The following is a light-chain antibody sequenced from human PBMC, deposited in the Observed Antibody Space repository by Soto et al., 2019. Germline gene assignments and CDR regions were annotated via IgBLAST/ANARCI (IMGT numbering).Light chain of an antibody. J-gene: IGKJ1*01. CDR2: DAS. V-gene: IGKV3-11*01. CDR1: QSISNF. Sequence: IVLTQSPATLSLSPGDRATLSCRASQSISNFLAWYQHIPGQAPRLLIYDASSRATGIPVKFSGSGFGTDFTLIISSLEPDDSAVYYCQHRSTWWTFGQGTKVEIK. CDR3: QHRSTWWT.